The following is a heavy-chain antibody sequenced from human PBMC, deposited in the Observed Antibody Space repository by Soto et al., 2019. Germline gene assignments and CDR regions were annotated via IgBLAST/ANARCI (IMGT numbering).Heavy chain of an antibody. CDR3: ARLRLQLRYFDWLDNNWFDP. CDR2: IYYSGST. D-gene: IGHD3-9*01. V-gene: IGHV4-39*01. Sequence: QLQLQESGPGLVKPSETLSLTCTVSGGSISSSSYYWGWIRQPPGKGLEWIGSIYYSGSTYYNPSLKSRVTISVDTSKNQFSLKLSSVTAADTAVYYCARLRLQLRYFDWLDNNWFDPWGQGTLVTVSS. J-gene: IGHJ5*02. CDR1: GGSISSSSYY.